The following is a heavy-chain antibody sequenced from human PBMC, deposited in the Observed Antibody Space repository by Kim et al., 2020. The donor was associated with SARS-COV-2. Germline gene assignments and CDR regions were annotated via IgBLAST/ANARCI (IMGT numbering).Heavy chain of an antibody. CDR1: GGSISNHY. CDR3: ARDISGWGYAFDI. Sequence: SETLSLTCDISGGSISNHYWTWIRQPPGKGLEWIGHMHYTGSTNYNPSLTSRVTISTDTSKKQFSLKLTSVTAADTAVYYCARDISGWGYAFDIWGRGTMVTVSS. D-gene: IGHD7-27*01. J-gene: IGHJ3*02. V-gene: IGHV4-59*11. CDR2: MHYTGST.